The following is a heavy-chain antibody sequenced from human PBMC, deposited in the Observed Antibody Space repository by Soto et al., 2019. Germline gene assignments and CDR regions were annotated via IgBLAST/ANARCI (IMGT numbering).Heavy chain of an antibody. CDR2: ITYDGSNQ. J-gene: IGHJ3*02. V-gene: IGHV3-30-3*01. D-gene: IGHD3-10*02. CDR3: ARLFGGYNENHDDEFDI. Sequence: QVQLVESGGGVVQPGRSLRLSCAGSGFSFSRFAIHWVRQAPGKGLEWVAVITYDGSNQYYADSVKGRFTVSRDNSKSKVYLQMNRLRSEATAVYYCARLFGGYNENHDDEFDIWGRGTMVPVSS. CDR1: GFSFSRFA.